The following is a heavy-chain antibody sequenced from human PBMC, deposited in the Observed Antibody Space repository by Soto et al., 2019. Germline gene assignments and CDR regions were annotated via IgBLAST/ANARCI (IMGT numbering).Heavy chain of an antibody. J-gene: IGHJ4*02. CDR2: ISSGGDTI. V-gene: IGHV3-48*02. Sequence: GGSLRLSCTVSGFTFSPYSMNWVRQAPGKGLEWISYISSGGDTIYYADSVRGRFTVSRDNTKNSLYLRMDSLRDEDTAVYYCARDGSPIYGVVTAMDYWGQGTLVTVS. CDR3: ARDGSPIYGVVTAMDY. D-gene: IGHD3-3*01. CDR1: GFTFSPYS.